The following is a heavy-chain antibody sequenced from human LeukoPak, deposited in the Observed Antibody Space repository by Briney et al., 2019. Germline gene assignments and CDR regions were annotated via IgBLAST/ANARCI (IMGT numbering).Heavy chain of an antibody. CDR2: IKQDGSEK. CDR1: GFTFSSYW. Sequence: GGSLRLSCAASGFTFSSYWMSWVRQAPGKGLEWVANIKQDGSEKYYVDSGKGRFTISRYNAKNSLYLQMNSLRAEDTAVYYCAREDGSGSYSLDYWGQGTLVTVSS. J-gene: IGHJ4*02. V-gene: IGHV3-7*01. CDR3: AREDGSGSYSLDY. D-gene: IGHD3-10*01.